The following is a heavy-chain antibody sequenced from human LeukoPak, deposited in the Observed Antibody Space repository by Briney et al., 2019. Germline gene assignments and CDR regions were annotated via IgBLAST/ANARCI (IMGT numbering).Heavy chain of an antibody. V-gene: IGHV3-21*01. J-gene: IGHJ4*02. D-gene: IGHD3-10*01. CDR1: GFTFSSYS. Sequence: PGGSLRLSCAASGFTFSSYSMNWGRQAPGKGLEWVSSISSSSSYIYYADSVKGRFTISRDNAKNSLYLQMNSLRAEDTAVYYCARDCWDYGSGSYCGIDYWGQGTLVTVSS. CDR3: ARDCWDYGSGSYCGIDY. CDR2: ISSSSSYI.